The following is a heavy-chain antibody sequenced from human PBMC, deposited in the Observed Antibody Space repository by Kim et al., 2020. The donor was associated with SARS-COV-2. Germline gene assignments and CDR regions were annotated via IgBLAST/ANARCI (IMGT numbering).Heavy chain of an antibody. CDR1: GFTFSSYA. CDR3: AKGATAGSSSWYVYYYGMDV. J-gene: IGHJ6*02. D-gene: IGHD6-13*01. Sequence: GGSLRLSCAASGFTFSSYAMSWVRQAPGKGLEWVSAISGSGGSTYYADSVKGRFTISRDNSKNTLYLQMNSLRAEDTAVYYCAKGATAGSSSWYVYYYGMDVWGQGTTVTVSS. CDR2: ISGSGGST. V-gene: IGHV3-23*01.